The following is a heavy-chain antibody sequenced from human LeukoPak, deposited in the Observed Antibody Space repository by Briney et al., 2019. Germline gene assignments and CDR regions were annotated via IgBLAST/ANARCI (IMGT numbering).Heavy chain of an antibody. D-gene: IGHD3-22*01. J-gene: IGHJ4*02. CDR2: ITIRSDYT. CDR3: ARVPKKMPSGAYDHFDY. V-gene: IGHV3-11*05. CDR1: GFTFRDYY. Sequence: GGSLRLSCAASGFTFRDYYMSWIRQPPGKGLEWVSYITIRSDYTKYADSVEGRFTISRDNAKNSLSLQMNSLRGEDTAVYYCARVPKKMPSGAYDHFDYWGQGTLVTVSS.